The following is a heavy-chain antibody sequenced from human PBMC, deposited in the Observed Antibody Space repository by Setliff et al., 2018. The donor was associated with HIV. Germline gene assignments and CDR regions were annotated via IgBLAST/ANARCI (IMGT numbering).Heavy chain of an antibody. CDR2: ISAYNGNT. V-gene: IGHV1-18*01. Sequence: ASVQVSCKASGYIFTSYGISWVRQAPGQGLEWMGWISAYNGNTNYAQKFQGRVSMTIDTSTSTAYMGLRSLRPDDTAVYFCARDPSSGIYYDSSGQYFQNWGQGTLVTVSS. CDR1: GYIFTSYG. CDR3: ARDPSSGIYYDSSGQYFQN. J-gene: IGHJ1*01. D-gene: IGHD3-22*01.